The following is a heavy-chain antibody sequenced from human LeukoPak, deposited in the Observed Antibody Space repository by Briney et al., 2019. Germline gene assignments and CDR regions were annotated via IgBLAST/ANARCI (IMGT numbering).Heavy chain of an antibody. V-gene: IGHV3-74*01. J-gene: IGHJ4*02. CDR2: INIHGTGT. CDR1: GFSFSSYW. Sequence: GGSLRLSCAASGFSFSSYWMHWVRQAPGKGLVWVSGINIHGTGTIYADSVKGRFTISRDNAKNTLYLQMNSLRAEDTAVYYCARDWRHHVDYWGQGIVVTVSA. D-gene: IGHD1-14*01. CDR3: ARDWRHHVDY.